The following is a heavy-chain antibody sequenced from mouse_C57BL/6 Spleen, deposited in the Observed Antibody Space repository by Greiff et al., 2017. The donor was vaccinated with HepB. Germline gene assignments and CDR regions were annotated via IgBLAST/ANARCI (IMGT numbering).Heavy chain of an antibody. CDR2: INPNNGGT. CDR3: ARLRGYFAWFAY. J-gene: IGHJ3*01. V-gene: IGHV1-26*01. Sequence: EVQLQQSGPELVKPGASVKISCKASGYTFTDYYMNWVKQSHGKSLEWIGDINPNNGGTSYNQKFKGKATLTVDKSSSTAYMGLRSLTSEDSAVYYCARLRGYFAWFAYWGQGTLVTVSA. D-gene: IGHD2-3*01. CDR1: GYTFTDYY.